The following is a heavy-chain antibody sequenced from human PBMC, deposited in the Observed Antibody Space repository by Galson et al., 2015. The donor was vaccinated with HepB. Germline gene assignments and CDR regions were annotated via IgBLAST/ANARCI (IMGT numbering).Heavy chain of an antibody. J-gene: IGHJ4*02. D-gene: IGHD3-10*01. CDR2: ISSNGGST. Sequence: SLRLSCAASGFTFSTYSMYWVRQAPGKGLEYVSAISSNGGSTYYADSVKGRFAISRDNSKNTLYLHMTSLGSEDTAVFYCVKDAYDSRTNYNGGLPRIFEYWGQGTLVTVSS. CDR3: VKDAYDSRTNYNGGLPRIFEY. V-gene: IGHV3-64D*06. CDR1: GFTFSTYS.